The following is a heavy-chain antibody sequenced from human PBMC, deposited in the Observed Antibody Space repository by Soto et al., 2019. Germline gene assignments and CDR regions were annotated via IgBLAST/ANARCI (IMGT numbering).Heavy chain of an antibody. CDR2: IYYSGST. D-gene: IGHD1-26*01. Sequence: SETLSLTCTVSGGSISSSSYYWGWIRQPPGKRLEWIGSIYYSGSTYYNPSLKSQVTISIDTSKNLFFLKLSSVTAADTAVYYCASGGSYYERDYYYGMDVWGQGTTVTVSS. J-gene: IGHJ6*02. CDR3: ASGGSYYERDYYYGMDV. V-gene: IGHV4-39*01. CDR1: GGSISSSSYY.